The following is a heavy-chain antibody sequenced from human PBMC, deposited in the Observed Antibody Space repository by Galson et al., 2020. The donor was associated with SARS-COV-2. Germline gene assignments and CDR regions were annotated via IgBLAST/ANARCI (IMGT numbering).Heavy chain of an antibody. V-gene: IGHV2-26*01. Sequence: SGPTLVNPTDTLTLTYPVSGLSLSNPRSAGSWIRQHPGNPPEWLAQIFPDDQKSNSTSLRERPTVSKAASKSQVVLLMANVDPLDTATYYCARRRPTSWESSVGSFDVWGLGTMVTVSS. CDR2: IFPDDQK. D-gene: IGHD7-27*01. CDR3: ARRRPTSWESSVGSFDV. CDR1: GLSLSNPRSA. J-gene: IGHJ3*01.